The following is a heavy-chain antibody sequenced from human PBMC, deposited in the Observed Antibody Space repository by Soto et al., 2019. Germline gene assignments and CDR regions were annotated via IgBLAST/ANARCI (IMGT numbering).Heavy chain of an antibody. J-gene: IGHJ3*01. CDR1: GDTFSHYV. Sequence: VQMVQSGAEVQEPGSSVNVSCTNSGDTFSHYVMSWVRQAPGQGLEWMGSLAPISGSPNYAERFEGRLTISADAGTSTMYMELRSLKYDDTAVYYCARIGVGSRRWGQGTMVTVSS. CDR2: LAPISGSP. D-gene: IGHD1-26*01. V-gene: IGHV1-69*18. CDR3: ARIGVGSRR.